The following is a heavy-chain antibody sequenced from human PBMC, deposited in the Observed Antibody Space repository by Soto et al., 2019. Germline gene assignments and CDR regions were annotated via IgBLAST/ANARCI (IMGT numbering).Heavy chain of an antibody. D-gene: IGHD3-22*01. J-gene: IGHJ3*02. V-gene: IGHV1-58*01. Sequence: ASVKVSCKASGFTFTSSAVQWVRQARGQRLEWIGWIVVGSGNTNYAQKFQERVTITRDMSTSTAYMVLSSLRSEDTAVYYCAAEGYYDSSGYYPDAFDIWGQGTMVTVSS. CDR2: IVVGSGNT. CDR3: AAEGYYDSSGYYPDAFDI. CDR1: GFTFTSSA.